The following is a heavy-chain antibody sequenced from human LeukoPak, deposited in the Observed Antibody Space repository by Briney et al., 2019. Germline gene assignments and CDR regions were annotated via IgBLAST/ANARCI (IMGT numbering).Heavy chain of an antibody. CDR3: ARLGGSTRAYYFDY. CDR1: GYTFTSYA. Sequence: GASVKVSCKASGYTFTSYAMHWVRQAPGQRLEWMGWTNAGNGNTKYSQKFQGRVTITRDTSASTAYMELSSLRSEDTAVYYCARLGGSTRAYYFDYWGQGTLVTVSS. V-gene: IGHV1-3*01. J-gene: IGHJ4*02. CDR2: TNAGNGNT. D-gene: IGHD2-2*01.